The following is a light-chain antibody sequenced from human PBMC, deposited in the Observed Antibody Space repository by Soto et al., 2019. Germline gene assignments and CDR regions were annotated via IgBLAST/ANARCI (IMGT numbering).Light chain of an antibody. Sequence: QSALTQPASVSGSPGQSITISCTGTSSDVGGYNYVSWYQQHPGKAPKLMIYDVSNRLSGVSNRFSGSKSGNTASLTISGLQAEDEADYYCSSYTSSSTIAFGGGTKLTVL. CDR3: SSYTSSSTIA. CDR2: DVS. J-gene: IGLJ3*02. CDR1: SSDVGGYNY. V-gene: IGLV2-14*01.